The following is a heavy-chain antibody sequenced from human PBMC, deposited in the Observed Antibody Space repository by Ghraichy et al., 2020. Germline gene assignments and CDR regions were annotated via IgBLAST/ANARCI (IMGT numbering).Heavy chain of an antibody. Sequence: QTLSLTCAISGDSVSSNSAAWNWIRQSPSRGLEWLGRTYYRSKWYNDYAVSVKSRITINPDTSKNQFSLQLNSVTPEDTAVYYCAREGGPTLNYYGSGSLDWWGQGTLVTVSS. J-gene: IGHJ4*02. CDR1: GDSVSSNSAA. V-gene: IGHV6-1*01. CDR2: TYYRSKWYN. D-gene: IGHD3-10*01. CDR3: AREGGPTLNYYGSGSLDW.